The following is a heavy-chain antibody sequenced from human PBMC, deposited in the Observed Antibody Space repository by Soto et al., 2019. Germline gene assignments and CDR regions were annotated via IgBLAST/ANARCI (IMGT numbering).Heavy chain of an antibody. Sequence: EVQLVESGGGLVRPGGSLRLSCAASGFTFSSYSMNWVRQAPGTGLEGVSYISSSSSTIYYADSVKGRFTISRDNAKNPLTRQMKSLGAEDTAVYYGARDSGYSYGPFDYWGQGTLVTSSS. D-gene: IGHD5-18*01. CDR3: ARDSGYSYGPFDY. CDR2: ISSSSSTI. CDR1: GFTFSSYS. J-gene: IGHJ4*02. V-gene: IGHV3-48*01.